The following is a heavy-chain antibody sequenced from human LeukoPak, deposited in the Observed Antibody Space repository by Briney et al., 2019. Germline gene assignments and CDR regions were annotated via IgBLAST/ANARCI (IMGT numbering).Heavy chain of an antibody. CDR3: ARVRGAYDSSGYTGYFDY. V-gene: IGHV4-59*01. D-gene: IGHD3-22*01. J-gene: IGHJ4*02. Sequence: PSETLSLTCTVSGGSISSYYWSWIRQPSGKGLEWIGYIYYSGSTNYNPSLKSRVTISVDMSKNQFSLKLSSVTAADTAVYYCARVRGAYDSSGYTGYFDYWGQGTLVTVSS. CDR1: GGSISSYY. CDR2: IYYSGST.